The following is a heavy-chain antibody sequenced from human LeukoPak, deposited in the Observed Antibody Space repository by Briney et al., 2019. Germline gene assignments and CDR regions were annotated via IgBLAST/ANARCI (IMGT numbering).Heavy chain of an antibody. Sequence: GASVKVSCKASGGTFSSYAISWVRQAPGQGLEWMGGIIPIFGTANYAQKFQGRVTMTRDTSISTAYMELSRLRSDDTAVYYCARDITMISYYYYGMDVWGQGTTVTVSS. D-gene: IGHD3-22*01. V-gene: IGHV1-69*05. CDR2: IIPIFGTA. CDR3: ARDITMISYYYYGMDV. CDR1: GGTFSSYA. J-gene: IGHJ6*02.